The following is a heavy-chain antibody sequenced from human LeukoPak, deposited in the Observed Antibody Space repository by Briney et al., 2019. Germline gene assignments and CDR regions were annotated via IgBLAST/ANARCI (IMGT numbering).Heavy chain of an antibody. CDR2: IYSGGST. D-gene: IGHD6-13*01. CDR1: GFTVSSDY. CDR3: ARGRYSSSFDY. J-gene: IGHJ4*02. Sequence: GGSLRLSCAASGFTVSSDYMNWVRQAPGKGLEWVSVIYSGGSTYYADSVKGRFTISRDISKNMVYLQMNSLRAEDTAVYYCARGRYSSSFDYWGQGTLVTVSS. V-gene: IGHV3-66*01.